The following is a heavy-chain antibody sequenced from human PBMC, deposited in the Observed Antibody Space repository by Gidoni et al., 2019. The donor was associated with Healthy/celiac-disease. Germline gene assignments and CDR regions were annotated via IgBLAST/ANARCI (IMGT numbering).Heavy chain of an antibody. CDR3: TTGGGGY. CDR2: IKSTTDGGTT. CDR1: GFTFSNAW. D-gene: IGHD2-15*01. V-gene: IGHV3-15*01. J-gene: IGHJ4*02. Sequence: EVQLVESGGGLVKPGGTLRLSCAASGFTFSNAWMSWVRQAPGKGLEWVGRIKSTTDGGTTDYAAPVKGRFTISRDDSKNTLYLQMNSLKTEDTAVYYCTTGGGGYWGQGTLVTVSS.